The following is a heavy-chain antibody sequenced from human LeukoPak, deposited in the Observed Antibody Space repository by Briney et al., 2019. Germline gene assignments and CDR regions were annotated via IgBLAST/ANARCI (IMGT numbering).Heavy chain of an antibody. CDR1: GGSISGSNW. D-gene: IGHD3-22*01. CDR2: IYHSGST. CDR3: ASQVYDSSGYYPLYFDY. Sequence: SETLSLTCAVSGGSISGSNWWSWVRQPPGKGLEWIGEIYHSGSTNYNPSLKSRVTISVDKSKNQFSLKLSSVTAADTAVYYCASQVYDSSGYYPLYFDYWGQGTLVTVSS. J-gene: IGHJ4*02. V-gene: IGHV4-4*02.